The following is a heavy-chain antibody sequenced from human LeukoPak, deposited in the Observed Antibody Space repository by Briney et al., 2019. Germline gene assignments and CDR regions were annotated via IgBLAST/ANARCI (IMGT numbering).Heavy chain of an antibody. Sequence: GGSLRLSCAASGFTFSSYWMSWVRQAPGKGLEWVSSISSSSSYIYYADSVKGRFTISRDNAKNSLYLQMNSLRAEDTAVYYCARELRSNVDYWGQGTLVTVSS. D-gene: IGHD4-17*01. J-gene: IGHJ4*02. CDR1: GFTFSSYW. CDR3: ARELRSNVDY. V-gene: IGHV3-21*01. CDR2: ISSSSSYI.